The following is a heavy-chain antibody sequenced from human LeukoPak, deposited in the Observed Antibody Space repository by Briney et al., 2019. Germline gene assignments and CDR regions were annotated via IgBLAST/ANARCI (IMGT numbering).Heavy chain of an antibody. D-gene: IGHD5-24*01. CDR3: ARDWMVTTSLDY. CDR2: ITFTSSTI. Sequence: GGSLRLSCAASGFTFSSYSMTWVRQAPGKGLEWVSYITFTSSTIHYADSVKGRFTISRDNAKRSLYLQMNSLRAEDTAVYYCARDWMVTTSLDYWGQGTLVTVSS. V-gene: IGHV3-48*01. CDR1: GFTFSSYS. J-gene: IGHJ4*02.